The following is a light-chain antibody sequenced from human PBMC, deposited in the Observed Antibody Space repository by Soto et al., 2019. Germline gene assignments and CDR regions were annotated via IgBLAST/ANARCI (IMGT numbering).Light chain of an antibody. CDR2: DAS. Sequence: EIVLTQSPATLSLSPGERATLSCRASQSVSSYLAWYQQKPGQAPRLLIYDASNRATGIPARFSGSGSGTDFTLTISSLEPEDFAVYYCQQYYRYPDTFGQGTKLEI. CDR3: QQYYRYPDT. V-gene: IGKV3-11*01. J-gene: IGKJ2*01. CDR1: QSVSSY.